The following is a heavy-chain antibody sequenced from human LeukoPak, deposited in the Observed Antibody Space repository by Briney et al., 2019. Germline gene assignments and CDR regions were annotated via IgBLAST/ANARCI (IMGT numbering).Heavy chain of an antibody. Sequence: SETLSLTCTVSGASISSDYWSWIRQPPGKGLEWIGEINHSGSTNYNPSLKSRVTISVDTSKNQFSLKLSSVTAADTAVYYCARGPMTVGASPFDYWGQGTLVTVSS. J-gene: IGHJ4*02. CDR1: GASISSDY. CDR3: ARGPMTVGASPFDY. D-gene: IGHD1-26*01. V-gene: IGHV4-34*01. CDR2: INHSGST.